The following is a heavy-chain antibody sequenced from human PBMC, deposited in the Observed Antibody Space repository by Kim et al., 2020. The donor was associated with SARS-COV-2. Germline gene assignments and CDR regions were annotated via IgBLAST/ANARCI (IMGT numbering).Heavy chain of an antibody. J-gene: IGHJ5*02. V-gene: IGHV3-11*05. CDR2: ISSSGTYI. CDR1: GFTFSDYY. D-gene: IGHD6-13*01. CDR3: ARVSSGSSSWYWFDP. Sequence: GGSLRLSCAASGFTFSDYYMTWIRQAPGKGLEWLSYISSSGTYIKYADSAKGRFTISRDNAKNSLYLQMNSLRAEDTAVYYCARVSSGSSSWYWFDPWGQGTLAT.